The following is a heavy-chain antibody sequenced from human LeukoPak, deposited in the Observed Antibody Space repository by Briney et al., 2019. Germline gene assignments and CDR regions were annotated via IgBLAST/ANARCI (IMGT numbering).Heavy chain of an antibody. CDR2: ISGNGGST. CDR1: GFTFSSYA. V-gene: IGHV3-23*01. Sequence: GGSLRLSCAASGFTFSSYAMSWVRQAPGKGLEWVSAISGNGGSTYYADSVKGRFTISRDNSKNTLYLQMNSLRAEDTAVYYCAKDRSSSGGSCYDYWGQGTLVTVSS. CDR3: AKDRSSSGGSCYDY. J-gene: IGHJ4*02. D-gene: IGHD2-15*01.